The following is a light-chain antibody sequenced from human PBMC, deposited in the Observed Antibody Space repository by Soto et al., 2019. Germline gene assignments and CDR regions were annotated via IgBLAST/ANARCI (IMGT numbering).Light chain of an antibody. Sequence: QSALTQPASVSGSPGQWITISCTGTSSDVGNYNLVSWYQQHPGKAPKLMIYEGSKRPSGVSNRFSGSKSGNTASLTMSGLQAEDEADYYCCSYAGSSTLVFGGGTKVTVL. CDR1: SSDVGNYNL. V-gene: IGLV2-23*01. CDR2: EGS. J-gene: IGLJ3*02. CDR3: CSYAGSSTLV.